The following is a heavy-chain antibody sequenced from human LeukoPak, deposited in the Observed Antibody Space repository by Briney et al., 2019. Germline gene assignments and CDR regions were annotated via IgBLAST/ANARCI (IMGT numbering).Heavy chain of an antibody. J-gene: IGHJ5*02. CDR3: AREGDNCSGGSCYFWFDP. Sequence: GASVKVSCKASGYTFTSYGISWVRQAPGQGLEWIGWISAYNGNTNYAQKLQGRVTMTTDTSTSTAYMELRSLRSDDTAVYYCAREGDNCSGGSCYFWFDPWGQGTLVTVSP. CDR2: ISAYNGNT. CDR1: GYTFTSYG. D-gene: IGHD2-15*01. V-gene: IGHV1-18*01.